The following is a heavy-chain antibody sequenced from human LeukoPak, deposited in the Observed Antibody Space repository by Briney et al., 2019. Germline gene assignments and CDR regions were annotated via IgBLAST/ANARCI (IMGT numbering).Heavy chain of an antibody. CDR3: ARTQWFGDPTAEREAFDI. D-gene: IGHD3-10*01. CDR1: GFTFSSYE. J-gene: IGHJ3*02. Sequence: GGSLRLSCAASGFTFSSYEMNWVRQAPGKGLEWVSYISSSGSTIYYADSVKGRFTISRDNAKNSLYLQMKSLRAEDTAVYYCARTQWFGDPTAEREAFDIWGQGTMVTVSS. V-gene: IGHV3-48*03. CDR2: ISSSGSTI.